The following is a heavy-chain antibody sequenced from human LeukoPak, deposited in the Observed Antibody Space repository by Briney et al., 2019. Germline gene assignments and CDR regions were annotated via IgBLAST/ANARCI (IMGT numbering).Heavy chain of an antibody. D-gene: IGHD4-23*01. CDR1: GFTFSGFA. V-gene: IGHV3-48*02. J-gene: IGHJ4*02. CDR2: ISSSSSSR. CDR3: ARETVGADSFFDS. Sequence: PGGSLRLSCAASGFTFSGFAMNWVCQAPGKGLEWVSYISSSSSSRYYADSVKGRFTISRDNAKNSLYLQMNSLRDDDTAVYYCARETVGADSFFDSWGQGTLVTVSS.